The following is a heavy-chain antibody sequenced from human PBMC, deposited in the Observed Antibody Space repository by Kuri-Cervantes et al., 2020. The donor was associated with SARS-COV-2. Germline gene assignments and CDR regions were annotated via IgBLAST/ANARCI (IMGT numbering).Heavy chain of an antibody. V-gene: IGHV3-15*01. CDR3: TTDPGKGSSPHIYIYFDY. J-gene: IGHJ4*02. D-gene: IGHD1-26*01. Sequence: GESLKISCAASGFTFSNAWMSWVRQAPGKGLEWVGRIKSKTDGGATDYAAPVKGRFTISRDDSKNTLYLQMNSLKTEDTAVYYCTTDPGKGSSPHIYIYFDYWGQGTLVTVSS. CDR1: GFTFSNAW. CDR2: IKSKTDGGAT.